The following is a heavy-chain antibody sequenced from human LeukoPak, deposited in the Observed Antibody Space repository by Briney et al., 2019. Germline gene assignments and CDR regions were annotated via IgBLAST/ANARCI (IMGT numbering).Heavy chain of an antibody. D-gene: IGHD6-13*01. Sequence: TSVKVSCKASGYTFTDYYMHWVRQAPGQGLEWMGRINPNSGGTNYDQKFQGRVTMTRDTSISTAYMELSRLRSDDTAVYYCARAISSSSYYFDYWGQGTLVTVSS. J-gene: IGHJ4*02. V-gene: IGHV1-2*06. CDR2: INPNSGGT. CDR1: GYTFTDYY. CDR3: ARAISSSSYYFDY.